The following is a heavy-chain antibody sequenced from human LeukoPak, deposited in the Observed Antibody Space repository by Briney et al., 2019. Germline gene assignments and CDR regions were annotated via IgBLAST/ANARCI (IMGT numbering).Heavy chain of an antibody. CDR1: GFTFSSYS. CDR3: ARVPSTVTTRPDDY. CDR2: ISSSSYI. D-gene: IGHD4-17*01. Sequence: GGSLRLSCAVSGFTFSSYSMKWVRQAPGKGLEWVSSISSSSYIYYADSVKGRFTISRDNAKNSLYLQMNSLRAEDTAVYYCARVPSTVTTRPDDYWGQGTLVTVSS. V-gene: IGHV3-21*01. J-gene: IGHJ4*02.